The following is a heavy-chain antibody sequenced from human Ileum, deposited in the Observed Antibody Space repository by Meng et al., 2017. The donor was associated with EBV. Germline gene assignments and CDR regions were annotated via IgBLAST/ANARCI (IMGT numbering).Heavy chain of an antibody. CDR2: IYHSGST. CDR1: GDSMTNNNW. D-gene: IGHD2-8*01. Sequence: SGPGLCKPSGTLSLPCGVSGDSMTNNNWWTWVRQPPGKGLEWIGEIYHSGSTNYNPSLQSRATISVDMSKKQFSLKLRSVTAADTAVYYCARTGVGLAFDYWGLGTLVTVSS. J-gene: IGHJ4*02. CDR3: ARTGVGLAFDY. V-gene: IGHV4-4*02.